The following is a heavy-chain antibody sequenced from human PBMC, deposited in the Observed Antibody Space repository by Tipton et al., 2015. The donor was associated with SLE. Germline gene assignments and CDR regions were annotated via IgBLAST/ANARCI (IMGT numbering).Heavy chain of an antibody. V-gene: IGHV3-9*01. CDR1: GFTFDDYA. CDR3: AKGNSGRGFDY. CDR2: ISWNSGSI. D-gene: IGHD5-12*01. J-gene: IGHJ4*02. Sequence: SLRLSCAASGFTFDDYAMHWVRQAPGKGLEWVSGISWNSGSIGYADSVKGRFTISSDNTKNSLYLQMNSLRPEETALYYCAKGNSGRGFDYWGQGTLVTVSS.